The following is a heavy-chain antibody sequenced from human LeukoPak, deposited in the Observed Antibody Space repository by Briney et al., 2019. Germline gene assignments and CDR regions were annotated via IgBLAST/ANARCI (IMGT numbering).Heavy chain of an antibody. V-gene: IGHV1-69*13. CDR3: ALPSVIGTSTYYFDY. CDR1: GGTSSTFA. Sequence: ASVKISCTASGGTSSTFAISWVRQAPGQGLEWMGGIIPMFAAANYPQKFPGRLTIIADESTSSAHMELTSLRAEDTAIYYCALPSVIGTSTYYFDYWGQGTLVTVSS. D-gene: IGHD3-16*02. J-gene: IGHJ4*02. CDR2: IIPMFAAA.